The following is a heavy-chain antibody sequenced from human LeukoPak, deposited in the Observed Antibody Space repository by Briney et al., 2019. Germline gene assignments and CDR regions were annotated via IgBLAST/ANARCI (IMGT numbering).Heavy chain of an antibody. CDR3: ARHLGYCSSTSCSRYYSDY. CDR2: INWNGGST. D-gene: IGHD2-2*01. CDR1: GFTFDDYG. V-gene: IGHV3-20*04. Sequence: GGSLRLSCAASGFTFDDYGMSWVRQAPGKGLEWVSGINWNGGSTGYADSVKGRFTISRDNAKNSLYLQMNSLRAEDTALYYCARHLGYCSSTSCSRYYSDYWGQGTLVTVSS. J-gene: IGHJ4*02.